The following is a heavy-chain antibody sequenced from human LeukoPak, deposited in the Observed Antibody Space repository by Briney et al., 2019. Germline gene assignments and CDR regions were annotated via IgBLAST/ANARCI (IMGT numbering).Heavy chain of an antibody. V-gene: IGHV1-69*06. Sequence: SVKVSCKASGGTFSSYAISWVRQAPGQGLEWMGGIIPIFGTANYAQKFQGRVTITADKSTSTAYMELSSLRSEDTAVYYCARGPPGDDYYYYYMDVWGKGTTVTVSS. CDR2: IIPIFGTA. D-gene: IGHD2-21*01. J-gene: IGHJ6*03. CDR3: ARGPPGDDYYYYYMDV. CDR1: GGTFSSYA.